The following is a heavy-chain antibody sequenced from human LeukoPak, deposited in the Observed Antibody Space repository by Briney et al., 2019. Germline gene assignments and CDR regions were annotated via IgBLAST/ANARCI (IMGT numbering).Heavy chain of an antibody. D-gene: IGHD3-10*01. J-gene: IGHJ4*02. CDR3: ARTRYYYNSRSYGAPYYFDY. CDR1: GGSISSSSYY. Sequence: SETLSLTCTVFGGSISSSSYYWSWIRQPPGKGLEWIGYIYYSGSTNYNPSLKSRVTISVDTSKNQFSLKLSSVTAADTAVYYCARTRYYYNSRSYGAPYYFDYWGQGTPITVSS. V-gene: IGHV4-61*05. CDR2: IYYSGST.